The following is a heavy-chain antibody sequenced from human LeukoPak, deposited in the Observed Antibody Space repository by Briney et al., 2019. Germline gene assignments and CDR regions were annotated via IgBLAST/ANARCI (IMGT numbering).Heavy chain of an antibody. CDR1: GFTFSSYG. CDR3: ATPGGYVWGSYLGMDV. V-gene: IGHV3-30*03. CDR2: ISYDGSNK. J-gene: IGHJ6*02. D-gene: IGHD3-16*02. Sequence: GRSLRLSCAASGFTFSSYGMHWVRQAPGKGLEWVAVISYDGSNKYYADSVKGRFTISRDNSKNTLYLQMNSLRAEDTAVYYCATPGGYVWGSYLGMDVWGQGTTVTVSS.